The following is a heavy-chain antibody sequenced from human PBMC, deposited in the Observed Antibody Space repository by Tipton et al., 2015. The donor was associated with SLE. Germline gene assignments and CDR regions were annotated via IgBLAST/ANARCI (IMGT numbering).Heavy chain of an antibody. Sequence: SLRLSCVASGFTFTSYEMNWVRRAPGKGLEWVSYISSSGNTKKYADSVKGQFTISRDNAQNSLYLHMDSLRVEDTAIYFCARSKTNWGLYFDFWGQGILVTVSS. J-gene: IGHJ4*02. CDR1: GFTFTSYE. V-gene: IGHV3-48*03. D-gene: IGHD7-27*01. CDR2: ISSSGNTK. CDR3: ARSKTNWGLYFDF.